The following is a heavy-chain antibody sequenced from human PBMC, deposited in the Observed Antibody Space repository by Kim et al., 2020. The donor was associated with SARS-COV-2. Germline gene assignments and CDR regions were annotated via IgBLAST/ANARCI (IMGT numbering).Heavy chain of an antibody. D-gene: IGHD2-8*01. J-gene: IGHJ6*02. Sequence: TANYAQKFQGRVTSTADESTSTAYMELSSLRSEDTAVYYCLVWPSSYGMDVWGQGTTVTVSS. CDR3: LVWPSSYGMDV. CDR2: TA. V-gene: IGHV1-69*01.